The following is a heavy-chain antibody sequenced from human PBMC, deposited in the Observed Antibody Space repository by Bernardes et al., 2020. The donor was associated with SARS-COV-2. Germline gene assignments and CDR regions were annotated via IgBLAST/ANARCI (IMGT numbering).Heavy chain of an antibody. J-gene: IGHJ3*02. CDR1: GFTFSVYA. CDR3: AAEGAAPGTSGDAFDI. V-gene: IGHV3-30*04. Sequence: GGSLRLSCAASGFTFSVYAMHWLRQAPGKGLEWLSYISYTGGNEFYADSVKGRFSVSRDNSRDTLFLQMNNLRPEDTAVYFCAAEGAAPGTSGDAFDIWGQGTTVTVSS. CDR2: ISYTGGNE. D-gene: IGHD6-13*01.